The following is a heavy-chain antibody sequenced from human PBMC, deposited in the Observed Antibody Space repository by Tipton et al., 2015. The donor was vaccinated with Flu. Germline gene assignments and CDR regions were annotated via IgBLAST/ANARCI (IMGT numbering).Heavy chain of an antibody. V-gene: IGHV4-61*02. D-gene: IGHD4-17*01. CDR1: GDSITSGSYY. J-gene: IGHJ4*02. CDR3: ARAPPLVYGDFEN. CDR2: IYTTGTT. Sequence: TLSLTCTVSGDSITSGSYYWNWIRQSAGKGLEWIGRIYTTGTTNYNPSLKRRVTMSVDSSKNLFSLSLTSVTAADSAVYYCARAPPLVYGDFENWGQGILVTVSS.